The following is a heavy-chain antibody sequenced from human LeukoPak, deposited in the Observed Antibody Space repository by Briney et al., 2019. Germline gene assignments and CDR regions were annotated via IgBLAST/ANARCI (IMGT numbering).Heavy chain of an antibody. CDR2: INHSGST. D-gene: IGHD3-10*01. Sequence: SETLSLTCAVYGGSFSGYYWSWIRQPPGKGLEWIGEINHSGSTNYNPSLKSRVTISLDTSKKQFSLKLTSVTAADTAVYYCARDLGSGSYDLDYWGQGTLVTVSS. CDR3: ARDLGSGSYDLDY. CDR1: GGSFSGYY. V-gene: IGHV4-34*01. J-gene: IGHJ4*02.